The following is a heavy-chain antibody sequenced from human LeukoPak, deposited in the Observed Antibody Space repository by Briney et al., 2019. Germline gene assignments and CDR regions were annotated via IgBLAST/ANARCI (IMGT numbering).Heavy chain of an antibody. J-gene: IGHJ6*02. V-gene: IGHV3-53*04. CDR1: GFTVSSNY. Sequence: GGSLRLSCAASGFTVSSNYMSWVRQAPGKGLEWVSVIYSGGSTYYADSVKGRFTISRHNSKNTLYLQMNSLRAEDTAVYYCARDRITMVRGVIGTSDYYYYGTDVWGQGTTVTVSS. D-gene: IGHD3-10*01. CDR3: ARDRITMVRGVIGTSDYYYYGTDV. CDR2: IYSGGST.